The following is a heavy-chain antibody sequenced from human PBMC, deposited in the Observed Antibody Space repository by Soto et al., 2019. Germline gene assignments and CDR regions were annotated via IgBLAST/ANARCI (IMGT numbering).Heavy chain of an antibody. J-gene: IGHJ3*02. CDR3: ARDSGEATATGGAACDI. CDR1: GYTFTSYA. CDR2: INTNTGNP. V-gene: IGHV7-4-1*01. Sequence: GASVKVSCKASGYTFTSYAMNWVRQAPGQGLEWMGWINTNTGNPTYAQGFTGRFVFSLDTSVSTAYLQICSPKAEDTAVYYCARDSGEATATGGAACDIWGQGTMVTLSS. D-gene: IGHD4-4*01.